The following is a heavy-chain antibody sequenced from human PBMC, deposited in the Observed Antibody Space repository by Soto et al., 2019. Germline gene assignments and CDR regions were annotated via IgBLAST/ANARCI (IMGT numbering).Heavy chain of an antibody. Sequence: EVQLLESGGGLVQPGGSLRLSCAASGFTFSSYAMTWVRQAPGKALEWVSTISRSGDSTYYRDSVKGRFTISRDNSKNTVYLQMNSLRAADTAGYYCAKTDKFNPQSSGWANRFDLWGPGNLVSVSS. V-gene: IGHV3-23*01. CDR2: ISRSGDST. J-gene: IGHJ4*02. CDR1: GFTFSSYA. D-gene: IGHD6-19*01. CDR3: AKTDKFNPQSSGWANRFDL.